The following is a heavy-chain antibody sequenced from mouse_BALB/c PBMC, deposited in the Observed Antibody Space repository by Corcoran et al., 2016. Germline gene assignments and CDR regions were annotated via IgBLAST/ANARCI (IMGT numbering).Heavy chain of an antibody. J-gene: IGHJ2*01. CDR3: ATPDGSSYCDY. Sequence: QIQLVQSGPELKKPGETVKISCKASGYTFTNYGMNWVKQAPGKGLKWMGWINTYTGEPTYADDFKGRFAFSLETSASTAYLQINNLKNEDTATYFGATPDGSSYCDYWGQGTTLTVSS. V-gene: IGHV9-3-1*01. CDR2: INTYTGEP. D-gene: IGHD1-1*01. CDR1: GYTFTNYG.